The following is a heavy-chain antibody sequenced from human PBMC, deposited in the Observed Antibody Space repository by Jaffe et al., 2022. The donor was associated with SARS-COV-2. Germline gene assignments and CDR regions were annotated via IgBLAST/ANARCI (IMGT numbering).Heavy chain of an antibody. V-gene: IGHV4-39*01. J-gene: IGHJ4*02. Sequence: QLQLQESGPGLVKPSETLSLTCTVSGGSISSSSYYWGWIRQPPGKGLEWIGSIYYSGSTYYNPSLKSRVTISVDTSKNQFSLKLSSVTAADTAVYYCARGNYDILTGYYSGFDYWGQGTLVTVSS. CDR2: IYYSGST. CDR1: GGSISSSSYY. D-gene: IGHD3-9*01. CDR3: ARGNYDILTGYYSGFDY.